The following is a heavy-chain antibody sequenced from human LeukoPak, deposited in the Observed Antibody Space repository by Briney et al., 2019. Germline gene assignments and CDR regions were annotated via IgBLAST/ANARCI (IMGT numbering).Heavy chain of an antibody. Sequence: ASVKVSCKASGYTFTTYAMTWVRQAPGQGLEWMGWINTNTGNPTYAQGFTGRFVFSLDTSVSTAYLQISSLKAEDTAVYYCARGERAGYDFWSGYYMDKGDAFDIWGQGTMVTVSS. V-gene: IGHV7-4-1*02. CDR1: GYTFTTYA. J-gene: IGHJ3*02. D-gene: IGHD3-3*01. CDR2: INTNTGNP. CDR3: ARGERAGYDFWSGYYMDKGDAFDI.